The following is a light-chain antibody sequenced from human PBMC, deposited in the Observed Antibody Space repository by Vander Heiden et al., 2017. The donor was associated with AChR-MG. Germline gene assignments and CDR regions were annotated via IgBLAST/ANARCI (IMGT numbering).Light chain of an antibody. Sequence: EIVLTQSPGTLSLSPGERATLSCRTSQSISSTYLAWHQQRRGQAPRLLIYGASSRATGIPDRFNGSGSGTDFTLTISRLEPEDFAVYYCQLCASEPPAYIFGQGTKLEIK. V-gene: IGKV3-20*01. CDR1: QSISSTY. CDR3: QLCASEPPAYI. CDR2: GAS. J-gene: IGKJ2*01.